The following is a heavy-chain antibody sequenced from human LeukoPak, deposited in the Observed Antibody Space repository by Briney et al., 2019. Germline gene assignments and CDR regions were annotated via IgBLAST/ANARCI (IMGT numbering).Heavy chain of an antibody. V-gene: IGHV4-61*02. CDR1: GDSISSGSFY. CDR2: IHTSGGT. J-gene: IGHJ4*02. D-gene: IGHD5/OR15-5a*01. Sequence: SQTLSLTCTVSGDSISSGSFYWSWIRQPAGKEPEWIGRIHTSGGTDYSPSLKSRATVSVDTSKNQFSLKLSSVTAADTAVYYCARGLAYYFDYWGQGTLVTVSS. CDR3: ARGLAYYFDY.